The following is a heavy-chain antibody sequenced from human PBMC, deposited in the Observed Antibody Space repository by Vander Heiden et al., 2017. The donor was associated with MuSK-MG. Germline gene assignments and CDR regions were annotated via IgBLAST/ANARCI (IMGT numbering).Heavy chain of an antibody. CDR3: ARHDEGGYYYYYYMDV. CDR1: GGTITRASYH. V-gene: IGHV4-39*01. D-gene: IGHD3-16*01. CDR2: IYYSGSA. J-gene: IGHJ6*03. Sequence: QLQLQESGPGLVKPSETLSLTCTVSGGTITRASYHWGWIRQPPGKGLEWIGNIYYSGSAYYSPSLKSRVTISVDASKNQFSLRLSSVTAADTAVYYCARHDEGGYYYYYYMDVWGKGTTVTVSS.